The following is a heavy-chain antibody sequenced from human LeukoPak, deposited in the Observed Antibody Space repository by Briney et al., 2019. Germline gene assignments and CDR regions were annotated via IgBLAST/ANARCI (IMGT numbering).Heavy chain of an antibody. CDR1: GGSISSGSYY. V-gene: IGHV4-61*02. CDR2: IYTSGST. J-gene: IGHJ4*02. CDR3: ARASYYYDSSGYLTLDY. Sequence: PSETLSLTCTVSGGSISSGSYYWSWIRQPAGKGLEWIGRIYTSGSTNYNPSLKSRVTISVDTSKNQFSLKLSSVTAADTAVYYCARASYYYDSSGYLTLDYWGQGTLVTVSS. D-gene: IGHD3-22*01.